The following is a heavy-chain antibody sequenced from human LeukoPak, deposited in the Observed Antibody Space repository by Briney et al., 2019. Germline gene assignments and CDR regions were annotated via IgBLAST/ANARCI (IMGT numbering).Heavy chain of an antibody. Sequence: GGSLRLSCAASGFTFSSYGMHWVRQAPGKGLEWVAFIRYDGSNKYYADSVKGRFTISRDNSKNTLYLQMNSLRAEDTAVYYCAKGGSFVRLGELSHYFDYWGQGTLVTVSS. D-gene: IGHD3-16*02. V-gene: IGHV3-30*02. CDR3: AKGGSFVRLGELSHYFDY. CDR1: GFTFSSYG. CDR2: IRYDGSNK. J-gene: IGHJ4*02.